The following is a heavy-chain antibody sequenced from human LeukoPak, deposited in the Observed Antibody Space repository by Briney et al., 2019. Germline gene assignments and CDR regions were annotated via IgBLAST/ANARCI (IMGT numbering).Heavy chain of an antibody. J-gene: IGHJ4*02. CDR2: ITTGSSYR. CDR1: GFTFSSYS. CDR3: AKYGSGTYYNGLY. Sequence: GGSLRLSCAASGFTFSSYSMNWVRQAPGKGLEWVSSITTGSSYRYYADSVKGRFTISRDTSKSTLYLQMNSLKDEDTAVYYCAKYGSGTYYNGLYWGQGTLVTVSS. D-gene: IGHD3-10*01. V-gene: IGHV3-21*04.